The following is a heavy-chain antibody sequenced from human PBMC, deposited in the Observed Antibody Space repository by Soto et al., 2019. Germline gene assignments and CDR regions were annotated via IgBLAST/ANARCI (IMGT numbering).Heavy chain of an antibody. CDR3: ARVGEGRLYTNAFDI. D-gene: IGHD3-16*01. J-gene: IGHJ3*02. CDR1: GFTFSSYS. Sequence: GGSLRLSCAASGFTFSSYSMNWVRQAPGKGLEWVSSISSSSSYIYYADSVKGRFTISRDNAKNSLYLQMNSLRAEDTAAYYCARVGEGRLYTNAFDIWGQGTMVTVSS. CDR2: ISSSSSYI. V-gene: IGHV3-21*01.